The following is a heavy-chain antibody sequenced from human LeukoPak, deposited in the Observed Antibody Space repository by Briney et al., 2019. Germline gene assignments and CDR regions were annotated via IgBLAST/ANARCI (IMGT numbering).Heavy chain of an antibody. V-gene: IGHV4-59*01. D-gene: IGHD2-2*01. CDR2: IFYNEGT. Sequence: PSETLSLTCTVSSGSFRTYYWSWVRQPPGKGLEWIGYIFYNEGTSYNPSLKSRVTISVDTSNNQLSLKVNSVTAADTAMYYCVKSNSRYQPWTLDIWGRGTMVTVSS. CDR3: VKSNSRYQPWTLDI. J-gene: IGHJ3*02. CDR1: SGSFRTYY.